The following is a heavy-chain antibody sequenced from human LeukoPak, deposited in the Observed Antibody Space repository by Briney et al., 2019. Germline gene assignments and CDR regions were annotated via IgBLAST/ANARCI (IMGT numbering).Heavy chain of an antibody. Sequence: SETLSLTCTVSGGSISSYYWGWIRQPPGKGLEWIGSIYHSGSTYYNPSLKSRVTISVDTSKNQFSLKLSSVTAADTAVYYCARARREMVDYWGQGTLVTVSP. CDR1: GGSISSYY. D-gene: IGHD5-24*01. CDR2: IYHSGST. J-gene: IGHJ4*02. V-gene: IGHV4-38-2*02. CDR3: ARARREMVDY.